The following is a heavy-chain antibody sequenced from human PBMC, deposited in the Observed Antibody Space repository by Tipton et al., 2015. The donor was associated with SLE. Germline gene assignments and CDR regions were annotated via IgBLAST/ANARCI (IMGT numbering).Heavy chain of an antibody. Sequence: SLRLSCAASGFTFSSYAMSWVRQAPGKGLEWVSAISGSGGSTYYADSVKGRFTISRDNSKNTLYLQMNSLRAEDTAVYYCAMYPRGIAAAGLDYWGQGTLGTVSS. CDR2: ISGSGGST. D-gene: IGHD6-13*01. J-gene: IGHJ4*02. CDR3: AMYPRGIAAAGLDY. V-gene: IGHV3-23*01. CDR1: GFTFSSYA.